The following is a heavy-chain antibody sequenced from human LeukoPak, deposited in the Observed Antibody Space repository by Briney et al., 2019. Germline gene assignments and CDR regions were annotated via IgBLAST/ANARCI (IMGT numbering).Heavy chain of an antibody. D-gene: IGHD5-24*01. V-gene: IGHV4-59*01. CDR1: GGSISSYY. CDR2: IYYSGST. J-gene: IGHJ4*02. Sequence: SETLSLTCTVSGGSISSYYWSWIRQPPGKGLEWIGYIYYSGSTNYNPSLKSRVTISVDTSKNQFSLKLSSVTAADTAVYYCARAMGDGYKYPNYWGQGTLVTVSS. CDR3: ARAMGDGYKYPNY.